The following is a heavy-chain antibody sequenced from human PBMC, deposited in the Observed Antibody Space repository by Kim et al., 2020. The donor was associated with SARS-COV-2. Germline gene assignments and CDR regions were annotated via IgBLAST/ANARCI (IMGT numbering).Heavy chain of an antibody. CDR3: ARDLGSIAARPGWFDP. J-gene: IGHJ5*02. D-gene: IGHD6-6*01. CDR2: IYYSGST. CDR1: GGSISSYY. V-gene: IGHV4-59*01. Sequence: SETLSLTCTVSGGSISSYYWSWIRQPPGKGLEWIGYIYYSGSTNYNPSLKSRVTISVDTSKNQFSLKLSSVTAADTAVYYCARDLGSIAARPGWFDPWGQGTLVTVSS.